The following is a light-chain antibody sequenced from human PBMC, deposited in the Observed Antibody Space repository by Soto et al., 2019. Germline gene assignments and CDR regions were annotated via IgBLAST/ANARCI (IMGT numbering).Light chain of an antibody. CDR2: ADT. Sequence: QLPSVSGAPGQRVTISCTGSSSNIGAGYEVHWYQQLPGTAPKLLIYADTNRPSGVPDRFSASTSGTSASLAITGLQAEDEADYYCQSYDSSLSGSRVFGGGTKVTVL. CDR3: QSYDSSLSGSRV. CDR1: SSNIGAGYE. V-gene: IGLV1-40*01. J-gene: IGLJ2*01.